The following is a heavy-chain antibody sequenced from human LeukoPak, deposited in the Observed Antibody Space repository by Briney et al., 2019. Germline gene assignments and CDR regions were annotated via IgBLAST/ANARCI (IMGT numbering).Heavy chain of an antibody. D-gene: IGHD2-2*02. CDR3: AKSPGRLVPAAI. Sequence: GGSLRLSCAASGFTVSSNYMSWVRQAPGKGLEWVSVIYSGGSTYYADSVKGRFTISRDNSKNTLYLQMNSLRAEDTAVYYCAKSPGRLVPAAIWGQGTLVTVSS. J-gene: IGHJ4*02. CDR1: GFTVSSNY. CDR2: IYSGGST. V-gene: IGHV3-53*01.